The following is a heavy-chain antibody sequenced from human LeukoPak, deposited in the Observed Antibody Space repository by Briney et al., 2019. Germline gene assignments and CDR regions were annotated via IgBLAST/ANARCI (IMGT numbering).Heavy chain of an antibody. CDR1: GYTLTELS. V-gene: IGHV1-24*01. CDR2: FDPEDGET. Sequence: ASVKVSCKVSGYTLTELSMHWVRQAPGKGLEWMGGFDPEDGETIYAQKFQGRVTMTEDTSTDTAYMELSSLRSEDTAVYYCATDRTGTTGTTDAFDIWGQGTMVTVSS. CDR3: ATDRTGTTGTTDAFDI. D-gene: IGHD1-1*01. J-gene: IGHJ3*02.